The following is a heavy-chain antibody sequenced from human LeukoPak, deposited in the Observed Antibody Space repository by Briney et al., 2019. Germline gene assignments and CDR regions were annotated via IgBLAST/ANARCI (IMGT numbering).Heavy chain of an antibody. CDR1: GYSISSGYY. D-gene: IGHD1-26*01. Sequence: SETLSLTCTVSGYSISSGYYCCSRQPPPPGREVVSNISYSGRSTSYAASVRGRFSISVDTSKNSFFLQMTSVTAEDTAVYYCARGRTLGGDNRFDLWGQGTLVTVSS. CDR3: ARGRTLGGDNRFDL. J-gene: IGHJ5*02. V-gene: IGHV4-38-2*02. CDR2: ISYSGRST.